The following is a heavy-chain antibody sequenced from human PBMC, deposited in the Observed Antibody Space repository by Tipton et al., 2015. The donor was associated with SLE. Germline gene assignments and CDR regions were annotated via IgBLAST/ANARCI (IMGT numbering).Heavy chain of an antibody. Sequence: VQLVQSGAEVKKPGESLKISCKGSGYSFTSYWIGWVRQMPGKGLEWMGIIYPGDSDTRYSPSFQAQVTISADKSISTACLQWSGLKAADTAMYYCARRDVMATQGFDYWGQGTLVTVSS. D-gene: IGHD4-23*01. V-gene: IGHV5-51*03. CDR3: ARRDVMATQGFDY. CDR1: GYSFTSYW. CDR2: IYPGDSDT. J-gene: IGHJ4*02.